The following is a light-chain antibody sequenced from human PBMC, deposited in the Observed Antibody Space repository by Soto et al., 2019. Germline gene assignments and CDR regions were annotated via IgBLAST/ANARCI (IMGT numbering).Light chain of an antibody. V-gene: IGLV7-43*01. J-gene: IGLJ3*02. CDR1: TGAVTSGNY. CDR2: TKD. CDR3: LLYYGGAQLV. Sequence: QAVVTQEPSLTVSPGGTVTLTCASSTGAVTSGNYPSWFQKKPGQAPRTLIYTKDNKHSWTPARFSGSLLGGKAALTLSGVQPEDEAEYYCLLYYGGAQLVFGGGTKLTVL.